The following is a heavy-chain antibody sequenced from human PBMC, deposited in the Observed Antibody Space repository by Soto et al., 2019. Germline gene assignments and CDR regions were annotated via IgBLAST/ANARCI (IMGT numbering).Heavy chain of an antibody. CDR3: ARHVGGGIAARLAPPFD. CDR2: IYPGDSDT. V-gene: IGHV5-51*01. D-gene: IGHD6-6*01. J-gene: IGHJ4*02. CDR1: GYSFTSYW. Sequence: GASLKISCQGSGYSFTSYWIGWVRQMPGKGLEWMGIIYPGDSDTRYSPSFQGQVTISADKSISTAYLQWSSLKASDTAMYYCARHVGGGIAARLAPPFDWGQGTLVTVSS.